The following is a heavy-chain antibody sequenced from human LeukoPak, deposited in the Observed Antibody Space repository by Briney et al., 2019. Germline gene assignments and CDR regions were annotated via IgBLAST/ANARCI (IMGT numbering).Heavy chain of an antibody. D-gene: IGHD3-10*01. Sequence: GGSLRLSCAASGFTFSSYGMHWVRQAPGKGLEWVAFIRYDGSNKYYADSVKGRFTISRDNSKNTLYLQMNSLRAEDTAVYYCAKDGARYYYYYMDVWGKGPRSPSP. CDR1: GFTFSSYG. V-gene: IGHV3-30*02. J-gene: IGHJ6*03. CDR3: AKDGARYYYYYMDV. CDR2: IRYDGSNK.